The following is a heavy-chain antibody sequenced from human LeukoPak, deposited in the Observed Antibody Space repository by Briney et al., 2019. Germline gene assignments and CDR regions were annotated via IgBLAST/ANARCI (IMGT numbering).Heavy chain of an antibody. Sequence: GASVTVSCTASGDTFTTYGSTWIRQAPGQGLEWMGWISAYNGNTKYAQKFQGRVSMTADTSTSTAYMELRSLRSDDTAVYYCAREGRQASGYDWMGGEFDYWGQGTLVTVSS. CDR3: AREGRQASGYDWMGGEFDY. D-gene: IGHD5-12*01. V-gene: IGHV1-18*04. CDR1: GDTFTTYG. CDR2: ISAYNGNT. J-gene: IGHJ4*02.